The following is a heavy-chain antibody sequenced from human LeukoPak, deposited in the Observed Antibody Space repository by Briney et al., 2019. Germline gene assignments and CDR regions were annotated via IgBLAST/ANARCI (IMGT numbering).Heavy chain of an antibody. V-gene: IGHV3-23*01. CDR3: ARDGGDRSDAFDI. Sequence: GGSLRLSCAASGFTFSSYAMSWVRQAPGKGLEWVSAISGSGGSTYYADSVKGRFTISRDNSKNTLYLQMNSLRAEDTAVYYCARDGGDRSDAFDIWGQGTMVTVSS. CDR1: GFTFSSYA. D-gene: IGHD3-16*01. CDR2: ISGSGGST. J-gene: IGHJ3*02.